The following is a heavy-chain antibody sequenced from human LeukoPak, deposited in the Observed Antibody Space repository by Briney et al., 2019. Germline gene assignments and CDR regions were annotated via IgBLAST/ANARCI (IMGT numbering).Heavy chain of an antibody. J-gene: IGHJ6*03. Sequence: PSETLSLTCTVSGGSISSSTYYWGWIRQPPGKGLEWIGYIYYSGSTNYNPSLKSRVTISVDTSKNQFSLKLSSVTAADTAVYYCARATLWFGELLSGDYYYYYMDVWGKGTTVTVSS. CDR3: ARATLWFGELLSGDYYYYYMDV. D-gene: IGHD3-10*01. CDR2: IYYSGST. CDR1: GGSISSSTYY. V-gene: IGHV4-61*05.